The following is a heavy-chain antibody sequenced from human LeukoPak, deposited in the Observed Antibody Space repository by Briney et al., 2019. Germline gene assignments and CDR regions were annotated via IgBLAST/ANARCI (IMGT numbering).Heavy chain of an antibody. Sequence: ASVKVSCKASGYTFTTYGISWVRQAPGQGLEWMGRISVNNGNTNYAQKLQGRVTMTTDTPTNTAYMELRSLRSDDTAVYYCARVKAGAPDYWGQGTLVTVSS. D-gene: IGHD1-26*01. J-gene: IGHJ4*02. CDR1: GYTFTTYG. CDR3: ARVKAGAPDY. CDR2: ISVNNGNT. V-gene: IGHV1-18*01.